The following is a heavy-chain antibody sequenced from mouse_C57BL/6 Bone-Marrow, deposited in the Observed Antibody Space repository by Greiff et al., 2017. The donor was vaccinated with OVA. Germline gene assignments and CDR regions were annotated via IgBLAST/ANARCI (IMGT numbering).Heavy chain of an antibody. V-gene: IGHV1-26*01. CDR1: GYTFTDYY. Sequence: VQLQQSGPELVKPGASVKISCKASGYTFTDYYMNWVKQSHGKSLEWIGDINPNNGGTSYNQQFKGKATLTVDKSSSTAYMELRSLTSEDSAVYYCARYLNWYWYFDVWGTGTTVTVSS. D-gene: IGHD4-1*02. J-gene: IGHJ1*03. CDR3: ARYLNWYWYFDV. CDR2: INPNNGGT.